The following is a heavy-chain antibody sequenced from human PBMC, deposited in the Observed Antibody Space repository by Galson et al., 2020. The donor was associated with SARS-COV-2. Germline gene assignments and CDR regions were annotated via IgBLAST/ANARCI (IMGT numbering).Heavy chain of an antibody. J-gene: IGHJ6*02. Sequence: SQTLSLTCTVSGGSISSYYWRWIRQPPGKGLEWSGYIYYSGSTNYNPSLKSRVTISVDTSKNQFSLKLSSVTAADTAGYYCACNGGHYYYGVDAWGPGTPVTVSS. V-gene: IGHV4-59*08. D-gene: IGHD4-4*01. CDR3: ACNGGHYYYGVDA. CDR1: GGSISSYY. CDR2: IYYSGST.